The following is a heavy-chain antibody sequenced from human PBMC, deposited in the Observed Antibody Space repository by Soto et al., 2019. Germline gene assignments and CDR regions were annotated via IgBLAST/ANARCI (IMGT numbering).Heavy chain of an antibody. CDR2: INHSGST. J-gene: IGHJ4*02. CDR3: ARGRITAVAGRDFDY. V-gene: IGHV4-34*01. Sequence: SETLSLTCAVYGGSFSGYYWSWIRQPPGKGLEWIGEINHSGSTNYNPSLKSRVTISVDTSKNQFSLKLSSVTAADTAVYYCARGRITAVAGRDFDYWGQGTLVTVSS. D-gene: IGHD6-19*01. CDR1: GGSFSGYY.